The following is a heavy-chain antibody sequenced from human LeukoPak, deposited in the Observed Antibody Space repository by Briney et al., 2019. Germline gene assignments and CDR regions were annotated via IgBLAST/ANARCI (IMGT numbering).Heavy chain of an antibody. CDR3: ARGYSYGPDDY. CDR2: IIPILGIA. D-gene: IGHD5-18*01. V-gene: IGHV1-69*04. Sequence: ASVKVSCEASGGTFSSYAISWVRQAPGQGLEWMGRIIPILGIANYAQKFQGRVTITADKSTSTAYMELSSLRSEDTAVYYCARGYSYGPDDYWGQGILVTVSS. J-gene: IGHJ4*02. CDR1: GGTFSSYA.